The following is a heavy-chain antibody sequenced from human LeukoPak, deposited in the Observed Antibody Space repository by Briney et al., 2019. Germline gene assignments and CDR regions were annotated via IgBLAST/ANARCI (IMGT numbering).Heavy chain of an antibody. CDR3: ASGYDTGGYSCDY. CDR1: GGSISSSSYY. V-gene: IGHV3-53*01. Sequence: ETLSLTCTVSGGSISSSSYYWGWIRQPPGKGLEWVSFIYSGGSAYYADSVKGRFTISRDNSKNTLYLQMNSLRAEDTAVYYCASGYDTGGYSCDYWGQGTLVTVSS. J-gene: IGHJ4*02. CDR2: IYSGGSA. D-gene: IGHD3-22*01.